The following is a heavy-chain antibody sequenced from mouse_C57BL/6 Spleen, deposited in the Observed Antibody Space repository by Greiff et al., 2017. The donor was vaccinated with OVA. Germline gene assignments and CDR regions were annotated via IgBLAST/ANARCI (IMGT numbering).Heavy chain of an antibody. J-gene: IGHJ2*01. D-gene: IGHD2-5*01. CDR3: ASADSNYFYFDY. CDR2: IDPSDSYT. CDR1: GYTFTSYW. Sequence: QVQLQQPGAELVKPGASVKLSCKASGYTFTSYWMQWVNQRPGQGLEWIGEIDPSDSYTNYNQKFKGKATLTVDTSSSTAYMQLSSLTSEDSAVYYCASADSNYFYFDYWGQGTTLTVSS. V-gene: IGHV1-50*01.